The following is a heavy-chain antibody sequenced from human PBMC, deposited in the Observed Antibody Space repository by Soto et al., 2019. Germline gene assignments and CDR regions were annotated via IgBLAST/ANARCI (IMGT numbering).Heavy chain of an antibody. Sequence: GGSLRLSCAASGFTFSSYAMSWVRQAPGKGLEWVSAISGSGGSTYYADSVKGRFTISRDNSKNTLDLQMNSLRAEDTAVYYCAKDLDIVVVVAAKGRRTDFQHWGQGTLVTVSS. CDR2: ISGSGGST. CDR1: GFTFSSYA. J-gene: IGHJ1*01. D-gene: IGHD2-15*01. V-gene: IGHV3-23*01. CDR3: AKDLDIVVVVAAKGRRTDFQH.